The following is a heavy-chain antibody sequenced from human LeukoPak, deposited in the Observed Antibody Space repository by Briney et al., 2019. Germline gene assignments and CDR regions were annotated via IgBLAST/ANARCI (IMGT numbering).Heavy chain of an antibody. CDR2: ISGDGGST. V-gene: IGHV3-43*02. CDR1: GFTFDDYA. J-gene: IGHJ3*02. CDR3: AQIMITFGGVRDAFDI. D-gene: IGHD3-16*01. Sequence: PGGSLRLSCAASGFTFDDYAMHWVRQAPGKGLEWVSLISGDGGSTYYADSVKGRFTISRDNSKNSLYLQMNNLRTEDTALYYCAQIMITFGGVRDAFDIWGQGTMVTVSS.